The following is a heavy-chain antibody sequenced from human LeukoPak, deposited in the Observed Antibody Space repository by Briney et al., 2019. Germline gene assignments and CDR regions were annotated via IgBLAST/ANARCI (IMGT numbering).Heavy chain of an antibody. V-gene: IGHV3-23*01. CDR3: AKVGDYYGSGKYSNFDY. Sequence: GGSLRLPCAASGFTFSSYAMTWVRQARGKGREGVSAISGSGSTTYYADSVKGRFTISRDNSKNTLYLQMSSLRAEDTAVYYCAKVGDYYGSGKYSNFDYWGQGPLVTVSS. J-gene: IGHJ4*02. CDR2: ISGSGSTT. D-gene: IGHD3-10*01. CDR1: GFTFSSYA.